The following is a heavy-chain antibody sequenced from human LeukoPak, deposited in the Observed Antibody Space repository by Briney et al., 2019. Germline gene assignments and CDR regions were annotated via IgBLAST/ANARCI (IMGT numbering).Heavy chain of an antibody. CDR1: GFTFSSYS. J-gene: IGHJ4*02. CDR2: ISSSSSYI. D-gene: IGHD7-27*01. Sequence: GGSLRLSCAASGFTFSSYSMNWVRQAPGKGLEWVSSISSSSSYIYYADSVKGRFTISRDNAKNSLYLQMNSLRAEDTAVYYCARDPYTITGDRGYFDYWGQGTLVTVSS. CDR3: ARDPYTITGDRGYFDY. V-gene: IGHV3-21*01.